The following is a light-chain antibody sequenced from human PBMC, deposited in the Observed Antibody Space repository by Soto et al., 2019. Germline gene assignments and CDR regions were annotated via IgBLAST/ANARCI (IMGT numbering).Light chain of an antibody. CDR1: QSISNY. CDR3: QQIYSTPFT. V-gene: IGKV1-39*01. Sequence: DIQMTQSPSSLSASVGDSVTITCRASQSISNYLNWYQQKPGKAPKLLVYAASSLQSGVPSRFSGSGSGTDFTLTISSLLPEDFATYYCQQIYSTPFTFGPGTKVDIK. CDR2: AAS. J-gene: IGKJ3*01.